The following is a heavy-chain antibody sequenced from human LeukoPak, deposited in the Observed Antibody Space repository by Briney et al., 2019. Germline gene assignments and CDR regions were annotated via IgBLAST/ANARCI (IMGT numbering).Heavy chain of an antibody. Sequence: SETLSLTCTVSGVSLSTSYWSWIRQPPGKGLEWIGETNHSGSTNYNPSPKSRLTISVDTSKNQFSLKLSSVTSADTDVYYCARGRRYCTNGVCYKSYYYYMDVWGKGTTVTVSS. J-gene: IGHJ6*03. V-gene: IGHV4-34*01. D-gene: IGHD2-8*01. CDR1: GVSLSTSY. CDR3: ARGRRYCTNGVCYKSYYYYMDV. CDR2: TNHSGST.